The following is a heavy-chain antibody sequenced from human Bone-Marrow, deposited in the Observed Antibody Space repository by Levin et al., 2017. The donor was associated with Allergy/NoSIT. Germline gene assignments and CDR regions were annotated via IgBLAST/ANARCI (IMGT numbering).Heavy chain of an antibody. Sequence: SETLSLTCTVSGGSISSNSYYWGWIRQPPGKGLEWIGTIYYSGSTYYNPSLKSRVTISIDMSKNQFSLKLSSVTAADTAVYYCAREDAYDGPSDYSGMDVWGQGTTVTVSS. CDR3: AREDAYDGPSDYSGMDV. CDR2: IYYSGST. D-gene: IGHD5-12*01. J-gene: IGHJ6*02. CDR1: GGSISSNSYY. V-gene: IGHV4-39*07.